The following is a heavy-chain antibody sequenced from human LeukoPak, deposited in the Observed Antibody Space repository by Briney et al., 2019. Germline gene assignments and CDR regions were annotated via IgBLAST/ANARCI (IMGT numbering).Heavy chain of an antibody. CDR1: GFTFSSYW. CDR2: INSDGSST. J-gene: IGHJ4*02. CDR3: ASPASTSWLYRFDY. D-gene: IGHD2-2*02. V-gene: IGHV3-74*01. Sequence: GGSLRLSCAASGFTFSSYWMHWVRQAPGKGLVWVSRINSDGSSTSYADSVKGRFTISRDNAKNTLYLQMNSLRAEDTAVYYCASPASTSWLYRFDYWGQGTPVTVSS.